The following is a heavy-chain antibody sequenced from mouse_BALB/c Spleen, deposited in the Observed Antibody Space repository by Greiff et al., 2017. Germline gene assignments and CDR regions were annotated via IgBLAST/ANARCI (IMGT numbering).Heavy chain of an antibody. Sequence: EVKLVESGGDLVKPGGSLKLSCAASGFTFSSYGMSWVRQTPDKRLEWVATISSGGSYTYYPDSVKGRFTISRDNAKNTLYLQMSSLKSEDTAMYYCARDKNAMDYWGQGTSVTVSS. J-gene: IGHJ4*01. CDR1: GFTFSSYG. V-gene: IGHV5-6*01. CDR3: ARDKNAMDY. CDR2: ISSGGSYT.